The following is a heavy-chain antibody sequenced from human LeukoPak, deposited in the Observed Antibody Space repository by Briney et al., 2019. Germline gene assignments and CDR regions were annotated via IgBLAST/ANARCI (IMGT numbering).Heavy chain of an antibody. CDR3: ARGRRKNDAAFDY. J-gene: IGHJ4*02. CDR2: IFHSGRT. Sequence: SETLSLTCSVSGYSISSGFYWGWIRQPPGKGLEWIGSIFHSGRTYYNPSLKSRVTISVDTSKNQFSLKLTSVTAADTALYFCARGRRKNDAAFDYWGQGTLVTVSS. CDR1: GYSISSGFY. D-gene: IGHD1-1*01. V-gene: IGHV4-38-2*02.